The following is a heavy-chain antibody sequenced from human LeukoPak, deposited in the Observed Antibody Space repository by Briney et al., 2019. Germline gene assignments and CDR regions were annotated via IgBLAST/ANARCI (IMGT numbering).Heavy chain of an antibody. V-gene: IGHV1-46*01. CDR2: INPDGGST. CDR3: ARAPRNSSTMLDY. CDR1: GYTFTSYW. D-gene: IGHD6-13*01. J-gene: IGHJ4*02. Sequence: GASVKVSCKGSGYTFTSYWIQRVRQAPGQGLEWMGLINPDGGSTAYAHRFQGRVTMTRDTSTSTVYMDLSSLRSEDTAMYYCARAPRNSSTMLDYWGQGTLVTVSS.